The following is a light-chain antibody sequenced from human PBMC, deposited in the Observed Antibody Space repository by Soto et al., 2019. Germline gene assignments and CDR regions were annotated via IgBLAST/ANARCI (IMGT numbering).Light chain of an antibody. V-gene: IGKV3-15*01. CDR1: QSVSST. CDR3: RQYYSLPRS. CDR2: GAS. Sequence: EILMTQSPATLSVSPGERATLSCRASQSVSSTLAWYQQKPGQAPRLLIYGASTRATDIPARFSGSGSGTEFTVTISSLQSEDFAFYYCRQYYSLPRSFGQGTKVDIK. J-gene: IGKJ1*01.